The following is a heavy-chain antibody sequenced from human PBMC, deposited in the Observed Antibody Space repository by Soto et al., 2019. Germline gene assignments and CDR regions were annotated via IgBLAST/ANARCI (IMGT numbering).Heavy chain of an antibody. J-gene: IGHJ6*02. CDR1: GFTFWTYA. CDR3: AKASVRGYQYDMDV. Sequence: PGGSLRLSCAASGFTFWTYAMHWVRQAPGKGLEWVALISNDGNNKYYADSVKGRFTISRDNSKNTLYLQMNSLRAEDTAVYYCAKASVRGYQYDMDVWGQGPTVTVSS. CDR2: ISNDGNNK. V-gene: IGHV3-30*18. D-gene: IGHD2-2*01.